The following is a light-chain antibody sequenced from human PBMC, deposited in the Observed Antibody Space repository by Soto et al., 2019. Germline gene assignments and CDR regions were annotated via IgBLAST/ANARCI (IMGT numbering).Light chain of an antibody. CDR1: QTISSY. V-gene: IGKV1-33*01. CDR2: DAS. J-gene: IGKJ3*01. Sequence: DIQMTQSPSSVSASVGDRDTMTCRASQTISSYLNWYQHKPGQAPSLLIYDASKSHFGVPSRFSGSGSGTDFTFTISSLQPEDNATYYCQQYENRPYTFGPGTKVDIK. CDR3: QQYENRPYT.